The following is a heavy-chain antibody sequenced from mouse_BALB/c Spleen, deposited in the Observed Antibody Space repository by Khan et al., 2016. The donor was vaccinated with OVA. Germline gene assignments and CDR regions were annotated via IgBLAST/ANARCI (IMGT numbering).Heavy chain of an antibody. CDR1: GFSLTSYG. D-gene: IGHD1-3*01. J-gene: IGHJ2*01. V-gene: IGHV2-9*02. CDR3: ARLEDI. CDR2: IWAGGST. Sequence: VELVESGPGLVAPSQSLSITCTVSGFSLTSYGVHWVRQPPGKGLEWLGVIWAGGSTNYYSALMSRLSISKDNSKSQVFLKMNSLQTDDTAIDYCARLEDIWGQGTTLTVSS.